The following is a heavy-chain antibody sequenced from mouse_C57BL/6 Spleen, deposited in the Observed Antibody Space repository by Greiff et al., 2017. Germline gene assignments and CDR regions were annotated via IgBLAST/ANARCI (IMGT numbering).Heavy chain of an antibody. V-gene: IGHV1-76*01. CDR1: GYTFTDYY. CDR3: ARRAEGPGGYAMGY. CDR2: IYPGSGNT. Sequence: QVQLQQSGAELVRPGASVKLSCKASGYTFTDYYINWVKQRPGQGLEWIARIYPGSGNTYYNEQFKGKATLTAAQSSSTASLQLSRLPSEDSAVYFCARRAEGPGGYAMGYWGQGTSVTVSS. J-gene: IGHJ4*01. D-gene: IGHD3-3*01.